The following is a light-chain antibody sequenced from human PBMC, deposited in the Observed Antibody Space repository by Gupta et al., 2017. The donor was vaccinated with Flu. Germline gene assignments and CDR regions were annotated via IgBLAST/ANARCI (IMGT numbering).Light chain of an antibody. J-gene: IGKJ4*01. CDR2: AAS. CDR3: QHSYSTHT. V-gene: IGKV1-39*01. Sequence: DIQMTESPSSLSASVGDRVTITCRASQSISSYLNWYQQKPGKAPKLMIYAASRVQSGVASRFSGSGSGTDFTLTSSRRQDEDFANYYWQHSYSTHTFGGGTKVEIK. CDR1: QSISSY.